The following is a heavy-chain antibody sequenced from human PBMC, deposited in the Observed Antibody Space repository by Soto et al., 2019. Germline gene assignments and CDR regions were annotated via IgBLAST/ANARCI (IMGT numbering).Heavy chain of an antibody. CDR3: ARARDVDTAMVYPPDY. CDR2: ISAYNGNT. J-gene: IGHJ4*02. CDR1: GYTFTSYG. V-gene: IGHV1-18*01. D-gene: IGHD5-18*01. Sequence: QVQLVQSGAEVKKPGASVKVSCKASGYTFTSYGISWVRQAPGQGLEWMGWISAYNGNTNYAQKLQGRVTMTTDTSTSTAYMELRSLRSDDTAVYYWARARDVDTAMVYPPDYGGQGTLVTVSS.